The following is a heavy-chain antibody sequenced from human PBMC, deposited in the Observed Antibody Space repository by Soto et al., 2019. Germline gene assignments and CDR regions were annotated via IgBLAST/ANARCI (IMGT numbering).Heavy chain of an antibody. Sequence: SETLSLTCAVYGGSFSGYYWSWIRQPPGKGLEWIGEINHSGSTNYNPSLKSRATISVDTSKNQFSLKLSSVTAADTAVYYCARGRIPITIFGVVIGVNWFDPWGQGTLVTVSS. CDR3: ARGRIPITIFGVVIGVNWFDP. D-gene: IGHD3-3*01. CDR2: INHSGST. V-gene: IGHV4-34*01. CDR1: GGSFSGYY. J-gene: IGHJ5*02.